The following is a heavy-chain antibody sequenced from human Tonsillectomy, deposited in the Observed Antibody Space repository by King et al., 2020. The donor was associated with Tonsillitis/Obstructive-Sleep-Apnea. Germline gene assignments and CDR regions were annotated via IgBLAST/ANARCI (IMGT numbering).Heavy chain of an antibody. Sequence: VTLKESGPVLVKPTETLTLTCTVSGFSVSTPRMVFTWLRHPPWNSLEWLAHILPPDANSSRPSLTSRLTLSKDTSKSQVVLPMTNMAPVDTATYYCARIVRDWGPVGLTYFFDLWGQGTLGTVAS. J-gene: IGHJ4*02. D-gene: IGHD7-27*01. CDR1: GFSVSTPRMV. CDR3: ARIVRDWGPVGLTYFFDL. V-gene: IGHV2-26*01. CDR2: ILPPDAN.